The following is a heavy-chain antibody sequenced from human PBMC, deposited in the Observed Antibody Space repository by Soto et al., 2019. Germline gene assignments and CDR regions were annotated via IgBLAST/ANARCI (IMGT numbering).Heavy chain of an antibody. D-gene: IGHD2-15*01. CDR2: ISAYNGNT. J-gene: IGHJ3*02. CDR1: GYTFTSYG. Sequence: ASVKVSCKASGYTFTSYGISWVRQAPGQGLEWMGWISAYNGNTNYAQKLQGRVTMTTDTSTSTAYMELRSLRSDDTAVYYCARVLINCSGGSCYSSRGAFDIWGQGTMVTVSS. V-gene: IGHV1-18*01. CDR3: ARVLINCSGGSCYSSRGAFDI.